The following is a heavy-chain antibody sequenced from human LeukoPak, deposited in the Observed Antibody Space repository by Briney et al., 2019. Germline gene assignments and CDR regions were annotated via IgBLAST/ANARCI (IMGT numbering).Heavy chain of an antibody. Sequence: PGGSLRLSCAATELSVNSNFMSWVRQAPGKGLEWVSVIYGGGSTYYADSVKGRFTISRDTPKNTLYLQMNSLRVEDTAVYYCASWPVGWYGEDSWGQGTLVTVSS. CDR2: IYGGGST. V-gene: IGHV3-53*01. CDR3: ASWPVGWYGEDS. D-gene: IGHD6-19*01. CDR1: ELSVNSNF. J-gene: IGHJ4*02.